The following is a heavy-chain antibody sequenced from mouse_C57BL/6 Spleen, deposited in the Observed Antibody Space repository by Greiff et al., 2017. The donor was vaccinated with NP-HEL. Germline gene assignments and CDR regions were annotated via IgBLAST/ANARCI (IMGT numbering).Heavy chain of an antibody. CDR2: INPNYGTT. V-gene: IGHV1-39*01. Sequence: VQLQQSGPELVKPGASVKISCKASGYSFTDYNMNWVQQSNGKSLEWIGVINPNYGTTSYNQKFKGKATLTVDQSSSTADMQLNSATSEDSAVYYCTSQYGSSGDAMDYWGQGTSVTVSS. CDR1: GYSFTDYN. CDR3: TSQYGSSGDAMDY. J-gene: IGHJ4*01. D-gene: IGHD1-1*01.